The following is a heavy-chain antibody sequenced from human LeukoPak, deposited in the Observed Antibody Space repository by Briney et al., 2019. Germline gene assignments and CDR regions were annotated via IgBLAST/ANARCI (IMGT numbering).Heavy chain of an antibody. V-gene: IGHV3-23*01. J-gene: IGHJ4*02. CDR1: GFTFSSYA. CDR2: ISSSGGST. D-gene: IGHD1-26*01. CDR3: ANGYSGSPGPFDY. Sequence: GGSLRLSCAASGFTFSSYAMNWVRQAPGKELDWVSAISSSGGSTYYAASVKGRFTISRDNSKNTLYLQMNSLRAEDTAVYYCANGYSGSPGPFDYWGQGTLVTVSS.